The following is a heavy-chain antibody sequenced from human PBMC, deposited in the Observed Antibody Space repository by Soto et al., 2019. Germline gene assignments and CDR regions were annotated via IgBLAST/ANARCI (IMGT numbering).Heavy chain of an antibody. J-gene: IGHJ4*02. CDR1: GFSLSTSGVG. D-gene: IGHD3-3*01. CDR2: IYWNDDK. Sequence: QITLKESGPTLVKPTQTLTLTCTFSGFSLSTSGVGVGWIRQPPVKALEWLALIYWNDDKRYSPSLKSRLTITKDTSKNQVVLTITYMDPVYTATYYCAHATGSPYYDFWSGYLNFDYWGQGTLVTVSS. CDR3: AHATGSPYYDFWSGYLNFDY. V-gene: IGHV2-5*01.